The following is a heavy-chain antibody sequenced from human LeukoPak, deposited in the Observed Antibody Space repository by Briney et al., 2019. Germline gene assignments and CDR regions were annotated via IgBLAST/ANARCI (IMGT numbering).Heavy chain of an antibody. D-gene: IGHD3-22*01. J-gene: IGHJ2*01. CDR2: MYSSGNT. Sequence: PSETLSLTCTVSGGSISSGSYYWSWIRQPAGKGLEWIGRMYSSGNTNYNPSLKSRVSLSVDTSTNQFSLKLSSVTAADTAVYYCARDEVNYYDSSGSLRYFDLWGRGTLVTVSS. V-gene: IGHV4-61*02. CDR1: GGSISSGSYY. CDR3: ARDEVNYYDSSGSLRYFDL.